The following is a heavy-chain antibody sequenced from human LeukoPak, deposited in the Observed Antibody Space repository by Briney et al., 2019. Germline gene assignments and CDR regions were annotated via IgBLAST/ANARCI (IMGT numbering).Heavy chain of an antibody. D-gene: IGHD3-3*01. CDR1: GGTFSSYA. CDR3: ARGGNQEYYDFWSGYYDFDY. J-gene: IGHJ4*02. Sequence: GASVKVSRKASGGTFSSYAISWVRQAPGQGLEWMGRIIPILGIANYAQKFQGRVTITADKSTSTAYMELSSLRSEDTAVYYCARGGNQEYYDFWSGYYDFDYWGQGTLVTVSS. V-gene: IGHV1-69*04. CDR2: IIPILGIA.